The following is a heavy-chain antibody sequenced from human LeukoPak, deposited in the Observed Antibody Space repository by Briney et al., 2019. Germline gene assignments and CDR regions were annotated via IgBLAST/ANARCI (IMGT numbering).Heavy chain of an antibody. Sequence: ASVKVSCKASGYTFTSYGISWVRQAPGHGLEWMGWISAYNGNTNYAQKLQGRVTMTTDTSTSTAYMELRSLRSDDTAVYYCAAARGYDFWSGYYGDPDYYFDYWGQGTLVTVPS. CDR1: GYTFTSYG. J-gene: IGHJ4*02. CDR3: AAARGYDFWSGYYGDPDYYFDY. D-gene: IGHD3-3*01. CDR2: ISAYNGNT. V-gene: IGHV1-18*01.